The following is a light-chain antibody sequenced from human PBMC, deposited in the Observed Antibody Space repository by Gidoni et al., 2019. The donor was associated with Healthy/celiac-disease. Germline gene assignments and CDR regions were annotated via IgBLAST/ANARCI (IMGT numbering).Light chain of an antibody. CDR2: GAS. Sequence: IVLTQSPGTQSLSPGERATLSCRASQSVSSSYLAWYQQKPGQAPRLLIYGASSRATGIPDRFSGSGSGTDFTLTISRLEPEDFAVYYCQQSRTFGPGTKVDIK. V-gene: IGKV3-20*01. CDR3: QQSRT. CDR1: QSVSSSY. J-gene: IGKJ3*01.